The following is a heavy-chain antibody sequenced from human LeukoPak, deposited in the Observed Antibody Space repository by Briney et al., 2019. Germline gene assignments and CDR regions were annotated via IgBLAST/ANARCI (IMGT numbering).Heavy chain of an antibody. J-gene: IGHJ4*02. Sequence: PGGSLRLSCAAAGFTFSSYWMDWVRHDAGKGMVWVSRINSDGRSTMYADCVKGRFTISRDNAKNPLYLQVNSLRAEDTAVYYCARVLDFWSGYYTGVNNFDYWGQGTLVTVSS. CDR1: GFTFSSYW. CDR2: INSDGRST. D-gene: IGHD3-3*01. CDR3: ARVLDFWSGYYTGVNNFDY. V-gene: IGHV3-74*03.